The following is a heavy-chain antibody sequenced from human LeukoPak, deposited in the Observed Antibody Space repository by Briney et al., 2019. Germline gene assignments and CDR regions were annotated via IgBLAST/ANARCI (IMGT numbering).Heavy chain of an antibody. CDR1: GFTFSSYA. CDR3: AHPGYCSGGSCYDY. CDR2: ISGSGGST. V-gene: IGHV3-23*01. J-gene: IGHJ4*02. Sequence: GGSQRLSCAASGFTFSSYAMSWVRQAPGKGLEWVSAISGSGGSTYYADSVKGRFTISRDNSKNTLYLQMNSLRAEDTAVYYCAHPGYCSGGSCYDYWGQGTLVTVSS. D-gene: IGHD2-15*01.